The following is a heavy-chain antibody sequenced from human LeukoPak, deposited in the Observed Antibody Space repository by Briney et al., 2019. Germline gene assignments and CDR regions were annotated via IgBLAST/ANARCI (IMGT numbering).Heavy chain of an antibody. V-gene: IGHV3-7*01. CDR3: ARGKLDFAF. J-gene: IGHJ4*02. D-gene: IGHD3-9*01. CDR2: IKEDGNEK. Sequence: GGSLRLSCEASGFTFSDYWMSWVRQAPGKGLEWVANIKEDGNEKYYVDSVKGRFTNSRDNAKNAVYLQMNSLTAEDTAVYYCARGKLDFAFWGQGTLVTVSS. CDR1: GFTFSDYW.